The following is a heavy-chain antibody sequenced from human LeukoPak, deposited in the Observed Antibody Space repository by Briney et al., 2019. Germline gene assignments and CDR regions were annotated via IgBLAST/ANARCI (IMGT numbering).Heavy chain of an antibody. CDR3: ARDPHDYGDLVDY. Sequence: PGGSRRLSCAAAGFTFRNYAMSWVRQAPGKGLEWVSAVSVGGESTYYADSVRGRFTITRDNSKNTLYLQMNSLRAEDTAVYYCARDPHDYGDLVDYWGQGTLVTVSS. D-gene: IGHD4-17*01. CDR2: VSVGGEST. J-gene: IGHJ4*02. CDR1: GFTFRNYA. V-gene: IGHV3-23*01.